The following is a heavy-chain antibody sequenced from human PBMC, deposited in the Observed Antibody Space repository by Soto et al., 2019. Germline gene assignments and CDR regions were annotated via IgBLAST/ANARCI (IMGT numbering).Heavy chain of an antibody. CDR3: ARDYQDIVVVPAAYYYYYYMDV. CDR2: INAGNGNT. CDR1: GYTFTSYA. J-gene: IGHJ6*03. D-gene: IGHD2-2*01. V-gene: IGHV1-3*01. Sequence: GASVKVSCKASGYTFTSYAMHWVRQAPGQRLEWMGWINAGNGNTKYSQKFQGRVTITRDTSASTAYMELSSLRSEDTAVYYCARDYQDIVVVPAAYYYYYYMDVWGKGTTATVSS.